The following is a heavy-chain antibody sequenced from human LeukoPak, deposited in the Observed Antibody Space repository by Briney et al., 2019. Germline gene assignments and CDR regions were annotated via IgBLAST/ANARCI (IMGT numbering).Heavy chain of an antibody. D-gene: IGHD4-17*01. CDR1: GGSISSDGYY. CDR2: IYYSGST. CDR3: ARATDYGDYGWEVSAFDI. J-gene: IGHJ3*02. Sequence: SETLSLTCSVSGGSISSDGYYWGWIRQPPGKGLEWIGSIYYSGSTNYNPSLKSRVTISVDTSKNQFSLKLSSVTAADTAVYYCARATDYGDYGWEVSAFDIWGQGTMVTVSS. V-gene: IGHV4-39*07.